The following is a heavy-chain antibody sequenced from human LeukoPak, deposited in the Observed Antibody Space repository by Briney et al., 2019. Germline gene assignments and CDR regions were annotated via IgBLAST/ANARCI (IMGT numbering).Heavy chain of an antibody. Sequence: PSETLSLTCTVSGGSISSGSYYWSWIRQPAGKGLEWIGRIYTSGSTNYNPSLKSRVTISVDTSKNQFSLKLSSVTAADTAVYYCARDSLIVGATTDWGQGTLATVSS. J-gene: IGHJ4*02. CDR1: GGSISSGSYY. V-gene: IGHV4-61*02. CDR2: IYTSGST. CDR3: ARDSLIVGATTD. D-gene: IGHD1-26*01.